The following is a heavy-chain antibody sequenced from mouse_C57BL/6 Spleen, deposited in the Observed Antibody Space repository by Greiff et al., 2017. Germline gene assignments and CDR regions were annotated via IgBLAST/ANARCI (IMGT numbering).Heavy chain of an antibody. CDR1: GFNIKDDY. D-gene: IGHD2-2*01. Sequence: EVQLQQSGAELVRPGASVKLSCTASGFNIKDDYMHWVKQRPEQGLEWIGWIDPENGDTEYASKFQGKATITADTSSNTAYLQLSSLTSEDTAVYYCTTEDGYDPILMDYWGQGTSVTVSS. V-gene: IGHV14-4*01. CDR3: TTEDGYDPILMDY. CDR2: IDPENGDT. J-gene: IGHJ4*01.